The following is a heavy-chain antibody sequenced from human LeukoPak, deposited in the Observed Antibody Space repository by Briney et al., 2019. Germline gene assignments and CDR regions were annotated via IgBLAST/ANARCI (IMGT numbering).Heavy chain of an antibody. CDR3: ARAMGFWSGSSYFDY. J-gene: IGHJ4*02. CDR1: GFTFSSYW. Sequence: GGSLRLSCAASGFTFSSYWMHWVRQAPGKGLVWVSRINSDGSSTSYADSAKGRFTISRDNAKNTLYRQRNRLRAEDTAVYYCARAMGFWSGSSYFDYWGQRTLGTVSS. D-gene: IGHD3-3*01. V-gene: IGHV3-74*01. CDR2: INSDGSST.